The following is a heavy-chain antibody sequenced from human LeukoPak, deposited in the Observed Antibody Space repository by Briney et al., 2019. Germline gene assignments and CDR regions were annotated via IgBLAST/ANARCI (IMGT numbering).Heavy chain of an antibody. D-gene: IGHD3-10*01. CDR3: ARDIYYGSGSFDY. V-gene: IGHV3-7*01. CDR2: IKQDGSEK. Sequence: HAGGSLRLSCAASGFTFSSYWMSWVRQAPGKGLEWVANIKQDGSEKYYVDSVKGRFTISRDNAKNSLYLQMNSLRAEDTAVYYCARDIYYGSGSFDYWGQGTLVTVSS. J-gene: IGHJ4*02. CDR1: GFTFSSYW.